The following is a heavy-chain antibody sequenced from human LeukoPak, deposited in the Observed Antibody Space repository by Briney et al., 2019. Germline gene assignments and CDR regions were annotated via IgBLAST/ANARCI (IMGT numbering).Heavy chain of an antibody. V-gene: IGHV3-23*01. Sequence: GGSLRLSCAASGFTFSSYWMSWVRQAPGKGLGWVSFISGSGGSTYYADSVKGRLTISRDNSKNTLFLQMHSLRVEDTAIYYCAKVGYSYGYVYYFDYWGQGTLVTVSS. CDR3: AKVGYSYGYVYYFDY. CDR2: ISGSGGST. D-gene: IGHD5-18*01. J-gene: IGHJ4*02. CDR1: GFTFSSYW.